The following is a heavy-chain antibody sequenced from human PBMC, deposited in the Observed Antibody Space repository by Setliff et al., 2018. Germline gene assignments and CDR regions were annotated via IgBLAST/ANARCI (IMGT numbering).Heavy chain of an antibody. Sequence: GGSLRLSCAASGFTFSTYEMNWVRQAPGKGLEWVSTINWDGRRTGYTDSVKGRFTISRDNAKNSLYLQMNSLRAEDTALYHCVLFGDRDTFDTWGQGTMVTVSS. V-gene: IGHV3-20*01. CDR1: GFTFSTYE. CDR3: VLFGDRDTFDT. J-gene: IGHJ3*02. CDR2: INWDGRRT. D-gene: IGHD3-16*01.